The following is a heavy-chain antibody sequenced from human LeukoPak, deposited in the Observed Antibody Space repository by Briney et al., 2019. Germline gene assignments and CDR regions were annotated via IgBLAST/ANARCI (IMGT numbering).Heavy chain of an antibody. Sequence: PGGSLRLSCAESGFTFSSYGMHWVRQAPGKGLEWVAFIRYDGSNKYYADSVKGRFTISRDNSKNTLYLQMNSLRAEDTAVYYCARDLGIYCTSTSCPGADYWGQGTLVTVSS. CDR3: ARDLGIYCTSTSCPGADY. CDR2: IRYDGSNK. D-gene: IGHD2-2*01. V-gene: IGHV3-30*02. CDR1: GFTFSSYG. J-gene: IGHJ4*02.